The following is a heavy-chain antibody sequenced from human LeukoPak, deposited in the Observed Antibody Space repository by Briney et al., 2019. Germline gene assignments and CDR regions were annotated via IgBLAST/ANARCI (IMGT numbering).Heavy chain of an antibody. CDR1: GYTFTNYG. J-gene: IGHJ6*03. Sequence: ASVKVSCKASGYTFTNYGITWVRQAPGQGLEWMGWISVYNGNTIYTQKLQGRVTMTTDTPTSTAYMELRSLRSDGTAVYYCVRDGHRLFDYYYNYMDVWGKGTTVTVSS. D-gene: IGHD2-21*01. V-gene: IGHV1-18*01. CDR3: VRDGHRLFDYYYNYMDV. CDR2: ISVYNGNT.